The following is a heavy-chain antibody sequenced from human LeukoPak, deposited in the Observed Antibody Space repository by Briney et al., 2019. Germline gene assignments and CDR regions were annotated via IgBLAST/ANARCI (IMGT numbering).Heavy chain of an antibody. J-gene: IGHJ2*01. V-gene: IGHV3-33*01. CDR3: ARNPQLLPDWNFDL. Sequence: GGSLRLSCAASGFRFSGYGMHWVRQAPGKGLEWVSVIWYDGSNEHYAESVKGRFTISRDNSKNTVFLQMKSLRVEDTAVYYCARNPQLLPDWNFDLWGRGTLVTVSS. CDR1: GFRFSGYG. D-gene: IGHD2-2*01. CDR2: IWYDGSNE.